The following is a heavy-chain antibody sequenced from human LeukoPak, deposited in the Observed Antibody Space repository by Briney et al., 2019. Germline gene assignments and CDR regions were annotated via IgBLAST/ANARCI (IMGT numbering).Heavy chain of an antibody. CDR3: ARADSGYDLGTLDLDY. CDR1: GFTFSSYA. J-gene: IGHJ4*02. V-gene: IGHV3-30*04. CDR2: ISYVGSNK. D-gene: IGHD5-12*01. Sequence: GGSLRLSCAASGFTFSSYAMHWVRQAPGKGLEWVAVISYVGSNKYYADSVKGRFTISRDNSKNTLYLQMNSLRAEDTAVYYCARADSGYDLGTLDLDYWGQGTLVTVSS.